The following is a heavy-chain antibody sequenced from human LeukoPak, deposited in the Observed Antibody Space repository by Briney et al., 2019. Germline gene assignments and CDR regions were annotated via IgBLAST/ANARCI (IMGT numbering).Heavy chain of an antibody. CDR1: GFTFRNAW. V-gene: IGHV3-15*01. CDR3: VTDHSSSSWYDS. Sequence: GGSLRLSCAASGFTFRNAWMSWVRQAPGKGLEWVGRIKSNPDGGTADYAAPVKGRFTISRDDSKTTLYLQMNSLKTEDTAVYFCVTDHSSSSWYDSWGQGTLVTVSS. J-gene: IGHJ5*01. CDR2: IKSNPDGGTA. D-gene: IGHD6-13*01.